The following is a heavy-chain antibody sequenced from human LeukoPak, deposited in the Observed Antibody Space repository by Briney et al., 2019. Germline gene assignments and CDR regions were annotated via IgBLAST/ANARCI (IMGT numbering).Heavy chain of an antibody. V-gene: IGHV4-61*08. D-gene: IGHD3-22*01. CDR1: GGSISSGGYY. CDR3: ARQGTSGSYLTGLDV. J-gene: IGHJ6*02. Sequence: SQTLSLTCTVSGGSISSGGYYWSWIRQPPGKGLEWMGYIFYSGSTTYNPSLSSRLTISVDTSKNQFSLELSFVTAADTAVYYCARQGTSGSYLTGLDVWGQGTTVTVSS. CDR2: IFYSGST.